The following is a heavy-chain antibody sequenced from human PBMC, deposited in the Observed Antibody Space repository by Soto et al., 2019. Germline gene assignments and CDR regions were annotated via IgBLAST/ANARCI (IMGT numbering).Heavy chain of an antibody. CDR3: AKVGGTSHPPIPVDY. CDR2: ISGSGGSTYYAHTST. D-gene: IGHD2-2*02. Sequence: EVQLLESGGGLVQPGGSLRLSCAASGFTFSSYAMNWLRQAPGKGLEWVSTISGSGGSTYYAHTSTYYADSVKGRFTISRDNSKNTLYLQLNSRRAEDTAVYYCAKVGGTSHPPIPVDYWGQGTLVTVSS. J-gene: IGHJ4*02. V-gene: IGHV3-23*01. CDR1: GFTFSSYA.